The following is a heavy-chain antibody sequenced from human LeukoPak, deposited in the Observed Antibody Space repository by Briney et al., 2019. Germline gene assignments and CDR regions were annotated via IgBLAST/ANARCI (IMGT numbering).Heavy chain of an antibody. Sequence: GGSLRLSCAASGFDLTTYATTWVRQAPAKGLEWVSSIRIGGGGTYYADSVKGRSTISRDNSENTLHLQMNNLRVEDTARYFCAKCMVLSQGWCNWFDPWGQGTLVTVSS. J-gene: IGHJ5*02. D-gene: IGHD6-13*01. CDR3: AKCMVLSQGWCNWFDP. V-gene: IGHV3-23*01. CDR2: IRIGGGGT. CDR1: GFDLTTYA.